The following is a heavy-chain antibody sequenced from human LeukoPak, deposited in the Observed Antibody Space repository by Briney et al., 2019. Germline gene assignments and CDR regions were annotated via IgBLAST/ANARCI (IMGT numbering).Heavy chain of an antibody. J-gene: IGHJ4*02. D-gene: IGHD3-22*01. CDR1: GGTFSSYA. V-gene: IGHV1-69*13. Sequence: ASVKVSCKASGGTFSSYAISWVRQAPGQGLEWMGGIIPIFGTANYAQKFQGRVTITADESTSTAYMELSSLRSEDTAVYYCARGKHYYDSSGYFFDRFDYWGQGTMVTVSS. CDR2: IIPIFGTA. CDR3: ARGKHYYDSSGYFFDRFDY.